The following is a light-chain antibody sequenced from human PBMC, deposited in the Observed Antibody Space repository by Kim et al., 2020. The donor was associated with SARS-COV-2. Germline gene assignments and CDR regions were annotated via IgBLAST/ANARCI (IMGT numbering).Light chain of an antibody. CDR1: GSDIGGYNY. Sequence: QSALTQPASVSGAPGQSITISCSGTGSDIGGYNYVSWYQQYPDKAPKLIIHDVGDRPSGVSDRFSGSKSANTASLTISSLQAEDEAEYHCSSYTTGNTWVFGGGTKLTVL. V-gene: IGLV2-14*03. J-gene: IGLJ3*02. CDR2: DVG. CDR3: SSYTTGNTWV.